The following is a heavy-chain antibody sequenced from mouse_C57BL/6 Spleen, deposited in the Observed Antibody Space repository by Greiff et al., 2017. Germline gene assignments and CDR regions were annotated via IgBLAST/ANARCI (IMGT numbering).Heavy chain of an antibody. CDR2: ISYDGSN. CDR3: ARGYDSSGYFDV. Sequence: VQLKESGPGLVKPSQSLSLTCSVTGYSITSGYYWNWIRQFPGNKLEWMGYISYDGSNNYNPSLKNRISITRDASRNQFFLKLNSVATEDTATYCCARGYDSSGYFDVWGTGTTVTVSS. J-gene: IGHJ1*03. CDR1: GYSITSGYY. D-gene: IGHD1-1*01. V-gene: IGHV3-6*01.